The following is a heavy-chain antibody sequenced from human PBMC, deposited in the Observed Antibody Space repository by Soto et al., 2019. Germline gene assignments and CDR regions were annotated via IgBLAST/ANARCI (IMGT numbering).Heavy chain of an antibody. Sequence: GGSLRLSCAASGFTFSSYSMNWVRQAPGKGLEWVSYISSSSSTIYYADSVKGRFTISRDNAKNSLYLQMNSLRAEDTAVYYCARVFSGGSGPIGAFDYWGQGTLVTVSS. CDR2: ISSSSSTI. V-gene: IGHV3-48*01. CDR1: GFTFSSYS. CDR3: ARVFSGGSGPIGAFDY. D-gene: IGHD3-10*01. J-gene: IGHJ4*02.